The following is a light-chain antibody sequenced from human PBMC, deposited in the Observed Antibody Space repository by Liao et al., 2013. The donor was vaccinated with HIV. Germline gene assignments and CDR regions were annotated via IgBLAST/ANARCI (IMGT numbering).Light chain of an antibody. V-gene: IGLV3-1*01. J-gene: IGLJ1*01. CDR2: QDT. CDR3: QAWDSDTGEV. Sequence: SYELTQPPSVSVSLGQMASITCSGEALPKKYIYWHQQKPGQSPVLVIYQDTKRPSGIPERFSGSNSGNTATLTISGTQAMDEADYYCQAWDSDTGEVFGTGTKVTVL. CDR1: ALPKKY.